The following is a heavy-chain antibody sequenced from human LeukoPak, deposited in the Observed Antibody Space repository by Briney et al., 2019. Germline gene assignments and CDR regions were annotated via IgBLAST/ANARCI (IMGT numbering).Heavy chain of an antibody. Sequence: GRSLRLSCAASGFTFSSYSMNWVRQAPGKGLEWVSSISSSSSYIYYADSVRGRFTISRDKAKNSLYLQMDGLRAEDTAVYYCARDPRGYSHGSRFDYWGQGTLVTVSS. D-gene: IGHD5-18*01. CDR2: ISSSSSYI. J-gene: IGHJ4*02. V-gene: IGHV3-21*01. CDR3: ARDPRGYSHGSRFDY. CDR1: GFTFSSYS.